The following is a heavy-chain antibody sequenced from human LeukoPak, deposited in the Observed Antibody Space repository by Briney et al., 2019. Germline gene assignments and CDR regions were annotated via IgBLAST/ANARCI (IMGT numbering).Heavy chain of an antibody. J-gene: IGHJ4*02. Sequence: KASETLSLTCTVSGGSISSSSYYWGWIRQPPGKGLEWIGSIYYSGSTYYNPSLKSRVTISVDTSKNQFSLKLSSVTAADTAVYYCVEGGTDYDSSGYYDIWGQGTLVTVSS. CDR3: VEGGTDYDSSGYYDI. D-gene: IGHD3-22*01. CDR2: IYYSGST. V-gene: IGHV4-39*01. CDR1: GGSISSSSYY.